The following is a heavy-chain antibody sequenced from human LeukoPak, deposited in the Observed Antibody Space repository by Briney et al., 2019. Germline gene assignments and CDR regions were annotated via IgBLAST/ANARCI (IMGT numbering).Heavy chain of an antibody. CDR3: ARPLQGDHDY. CDR2: VYTSGST. Sequence: SETLSLTCTVSGGSISSDNYSWSWIRQPAGKGLEWIGRVYTSGSTNYNPSLKSRVTISVDTSKKQFSLKLSSVTAADTAVYYCARPLQGDHDYWGQGTLVTVSS. J-gene: IGHJ4*02. CDR1: GGSISSDNYS. V-gene: IGHV4-61*02. D-gene: IGHD2-21*02.